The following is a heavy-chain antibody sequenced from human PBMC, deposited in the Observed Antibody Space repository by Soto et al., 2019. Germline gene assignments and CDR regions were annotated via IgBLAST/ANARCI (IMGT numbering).Heavy chain of an antibody. Sequence: SETLSLTCAVYGGSFSGYYWSWIRQPPGKGLEWIGEINHSGSTNYNPSLKSRVTISVDTSKNQFSLKLSSVTAADTAVYYCARSRLTKITIFGVTNPRGWFDPWGQGTLVTVSS. J-gene: IGHJ5*02. V-gene: IGHV4-34*01. D-gene: IGHD3-3*01. CDR1: GGSFSGYY. CDR3: ARSRLTKITIFGVTNPRGWFDP. CDR2: INHSGST.